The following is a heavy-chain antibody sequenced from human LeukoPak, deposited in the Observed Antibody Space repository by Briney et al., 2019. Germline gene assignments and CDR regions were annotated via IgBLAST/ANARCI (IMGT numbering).Heavy chain of an antibody. D-gene: IGHD4-23*01. CDR1: GFTFSSYW. CDR2: INSDGSST. J-gene: IGHJ4*02. V-gene: IGHV3-74*01. Sequence: GGSLRLSCAASGFTFSSYWMHWVRQAPGKGLMWVSRINSDGSSTSYADSVKGRFTISRDNAKNTLYLQMNSLRAEDTAVYYCARDYGGNIPLEYWGQGTLVTVSS. CDR3: ARDYGGNIPLEY.